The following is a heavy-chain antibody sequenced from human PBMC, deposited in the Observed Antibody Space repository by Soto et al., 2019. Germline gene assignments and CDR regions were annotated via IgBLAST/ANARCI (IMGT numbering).Heavy chain of an antibody. Sequence: SETLSLTCTVSGGSISSYYWSWIRQPPGKGLEWIGYIYYSGSTNYNPSLKSRVTISVDTSKNQFSLKLSSVTAADTAVYYCARLVFFLDNYGLDVWAQGTTFTVSS. CDR1: GGSISSYY. J-gene: IGHJ6*02. V-gene: IGHV4-59*08. CDR3: ARLVFFLDNYGLDV. D-gene: IGHD3-3*01. CDR2: IYYSGST.